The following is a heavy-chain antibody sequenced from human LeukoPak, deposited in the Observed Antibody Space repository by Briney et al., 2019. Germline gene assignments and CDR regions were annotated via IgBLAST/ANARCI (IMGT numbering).Heavy chain of an antibody. CDR2: ITTYIGNT. D-gene: IGHD6-6*01. CDR3: ARLIEYRTSSRVFDI. Sequence: ASVKVSCKASGYCLTTYGITWVRQAPGQGLGWMGWITTYIGNTNYARKLQGRVTMTTDTSTTTAYMELGILRPDDTAVYYCARLIEYRTSSRVFDIWGQGTMVTVPS. CDR1: GYCLTTYG. J-gene: IGHJ3*02. V-gene: IGHV1-18*01.